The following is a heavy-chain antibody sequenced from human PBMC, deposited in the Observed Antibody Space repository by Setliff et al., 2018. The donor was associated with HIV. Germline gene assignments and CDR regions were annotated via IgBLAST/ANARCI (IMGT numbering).Heavy chain of an antibody. Sequence: NPSETLSLTCTVSGGSISSGEYYWSWIRQPPGKGLEWLGYISSSGGTDYNPSLNSRIIISIDTSKNQFSLRLSSVTAADTAVYFCARVLPYDGTGFLLYYFDNWGQGTLVTVSS. V-gene: IGHV4-30-4*08. CDR2: ISSSGGT. J-gene: IGHJ4*02. D-gene: IGHD3-22*01. CDR1: GGSISSGEYY. CDR3: ARVLPYDGTGFLLYYFDN.